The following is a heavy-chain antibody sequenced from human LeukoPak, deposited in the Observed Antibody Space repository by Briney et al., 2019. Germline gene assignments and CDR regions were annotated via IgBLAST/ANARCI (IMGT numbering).Heavy chain of an antibody. CDR1: GFTFSSYW. CDR2: IKQDGSER. V-gene: IGHV3-7*05. D-gene: IGHD1-26*01. CDR3: VRDWDG. Sequence: GGSLRLSCAASGFTFSSYWMSWVRQAPGKGLEWVANIKQDGSERNHVDFVKGRFTISRDNAKNLLYLQMNSLRAEDTAAYYCVRDWDGWGQGTLVTVSS. J-gene: IGHJ4*02.